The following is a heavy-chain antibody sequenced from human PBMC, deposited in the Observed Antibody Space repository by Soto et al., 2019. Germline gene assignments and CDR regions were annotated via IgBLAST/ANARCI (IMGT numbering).Heavy chain of an antibody. CDR1: GFTFSSYA. Sequence: GGSLRLSCAASGFTFSSYAMSWVRQAPGKGLEWVSAISNSGGSTYYADSVKGRFTISRDNSKNTLYLQMNSLRAEDTAVYYCAKVNDYYYYGMDVWGQGTTVTVSS. CDR3: AKVNDYYYYGMDV. V-gene: IGHV3-23*01. CDR2: ISNSGGST. J-gene: IGHJ6*02.